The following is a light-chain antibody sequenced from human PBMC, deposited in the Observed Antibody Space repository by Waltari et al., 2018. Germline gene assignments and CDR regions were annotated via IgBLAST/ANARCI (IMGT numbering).Light chain of an antibody. CDR1: QNINTN. Sequence: EIVMTQSPATVSVSPGDRDTLSCRARQNINTNVAWYQQKPGQAPRLLIYGVSTRATGIPARFGGSGSGTEFTLTISSLQSDDVAVYYCQQYDKGLWTFGQGTKVEIK. CDR2: GVS. J-gene: IGKJ1*01. V-gene: IGKV3-15*01. CDR3: QQYDKGLWT.